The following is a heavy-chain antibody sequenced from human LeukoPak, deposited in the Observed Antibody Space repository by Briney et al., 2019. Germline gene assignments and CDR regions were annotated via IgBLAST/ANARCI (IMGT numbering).Heavy chain of an antibody. CDR3: AKVQLYDYVWGSYTYYYYMDV. CDR2: ISAYNGNT. CDR1: GYTFTNYG. V-gene: IGHV1-18*01. Sequence: ASVKVSCKASGYTFTNYGISWVRQAPGQGLEWMGWISAYNGNTNYAQKLQGRVTMTTDTSTSTAYMELRSLRSDDTAVYYCAKVQLYDYVWGSYTYYYYMDVWGKGTTVTVSS. J-gene: IGHJ6*03. D-gene: IGHD3-16*01.